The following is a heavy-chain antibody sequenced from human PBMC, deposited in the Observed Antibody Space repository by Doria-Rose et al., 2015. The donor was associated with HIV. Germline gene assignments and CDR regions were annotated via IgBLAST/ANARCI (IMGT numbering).Heavy chain of an antibody. CDR2: IFSDGER. CDR1: GVSLSSPGMG. J-gene: IGHJ4*02. V-gene: IGHV2-26*01. Sequence: QVQLVQSGPVLVKPTETLTLTCTVSGVSLSSPGMGVSWIRQPPGKALEWLANIFSDGERSYKTSLKSRLTISRRTSKSQVVLTMTDMDPVDTATYYCARIKSSRWYHKYYFDFWGQGTLVIVSA. D-gene: IGHD6-13*01. CDR3: ARIKSSRWYHKYYFDF.